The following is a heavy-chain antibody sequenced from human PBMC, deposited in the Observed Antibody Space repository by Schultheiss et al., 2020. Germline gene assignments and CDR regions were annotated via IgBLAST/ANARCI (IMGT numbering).Heavy chain of an antibody. Sequence: GGSLRLSCAASGFTFSSYSMNWVRQAPGKGLEWVSAISGSGGSTYYADSVKGRFTISRDNSKNTLYLQMNSLRAEDTAVYYCAKDACGGDCVDAFDIWGRGTMVTVAS. CDR2: ISGSGGST. CDR1: GFTFSSYS. J-gene: IGHJ3*02. CDR3: AKDACGGDCVDAFDI. D-gene: IGHD2-21*02. V-gene: IGHV3-23*01.